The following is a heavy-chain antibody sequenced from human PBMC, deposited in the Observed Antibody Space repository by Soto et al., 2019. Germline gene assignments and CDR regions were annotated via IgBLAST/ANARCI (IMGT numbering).Heavy chain of an antibody. Sequence: GGSLRLSCAASGFTFSNAWMSWVRQAPGKGLEWVGRIKSKTDGGTTDYAAPVKGRFTISRDDSKNTLYLQMNSLKTEVTAVYYCTPSLAAAGFDYWGQGTLVTVSS. CDR1: GFTFSNAW. J-gene: IGHJ4*02. CDR3: TPSLAAAGFDY. V-gene: IGHV3-15*01. CDR2: IKSKTDGGTT. D-gene: IGHD6-13*01.